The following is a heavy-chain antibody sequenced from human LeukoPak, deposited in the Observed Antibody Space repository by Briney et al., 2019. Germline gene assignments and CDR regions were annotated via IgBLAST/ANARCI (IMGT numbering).Heavy chain of an antibody. CDR1: GGSFSDYY. Sequence: SETLSLTCAVYGGSFSDYYWSWIRQPPGKGLEWIGEINHSGSANYNPSLKSRVTVSVDTSKNQFSLKLSSVTAADTAVYYCATNSAYSSSWYIRGSFDPWGQGTLVTVSS. D-gene: IGHD6-13*01. J-gene: IGHJ5*02. CDR3: ATNSAYSSSWYIRGSFDP. V-gene: IGHV4-34*01. CDR2: INHSGSA.